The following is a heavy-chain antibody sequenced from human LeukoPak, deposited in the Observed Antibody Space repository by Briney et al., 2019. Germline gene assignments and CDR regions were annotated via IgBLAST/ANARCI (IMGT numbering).Heavy chain of an antibody. CDR1: GFTFSSYG. J-gene: IGHJ4*02. CDR2: IRYGGSNK. CDR3: ASGPKYPCGGDCYSDYFDY. D-gene: IGHD2-21*02. V-gene: IGHV3-30*02. Sequence: QTGGFLRLSCAASGFTFSSYGMHWVRQAPGKGLERVAFIRYGGSNKYYADSVKGRFTISRDNAKNSLYLQMNSLRAEDTAVYYCASGPKYPCGGDCYSDYFDYWGQGTLVTVSS.